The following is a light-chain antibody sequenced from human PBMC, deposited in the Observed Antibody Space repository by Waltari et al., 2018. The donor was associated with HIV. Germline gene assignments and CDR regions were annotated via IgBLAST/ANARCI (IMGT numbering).Light chain of an antibody. J-gene: IGKJ1*01. CDR2: GAS. CDR3: QQSET. V-gene: IGKV3-20*01. CDR1: QSVSSSY. Sequence: EIVLTQSPGTLSLSPGERATLSCRASQSVSSSYLAWYQQKSGQAPRLLIYGASSRATGIPDRFSGSGSGTEFTLTIARLEPEDFAVYYCQQSETFGQGTRVGIK.